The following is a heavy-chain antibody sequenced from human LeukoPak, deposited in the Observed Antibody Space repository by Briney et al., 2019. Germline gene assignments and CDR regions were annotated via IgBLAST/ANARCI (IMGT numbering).Heavy chain of an antibody. D-gene: IGHD3-3*01. V-gene: IGHV3-7*01. CDR1: GFTFSSYW. CDR3: ARDLRVDFWSGYHVDY. Sequence: GGSLRLSCAASGFTFSSYWMSWVRQAPGKGLEWVANIKQDGSEKYYVDSVKGRFTISRDNAKNSLYLQMNSLRAEDTAVYYCARDLRVDFWSGYHVDYWGQGTLVTVSS. J-gene: IGHJ4*02. CDR2: IKQDGSEK.